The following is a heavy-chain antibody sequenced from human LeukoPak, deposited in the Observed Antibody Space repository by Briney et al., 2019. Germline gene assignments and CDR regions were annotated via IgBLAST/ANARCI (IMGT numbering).Heavy chain of an antibody. CDR2: IWYDGSDK. V-gene: IGHV3-33*06. CDR3: AKEYCSSTSCYGNWFDP. Sequence: GRSLRLSCAASGFTFSSYGMHWVRQAPGKGLEWVAVIWYDGSDKYYADSVKGRFTISRDNSKNTLYLQMNSLRAEDTAVYYCAKEYCSSTSCYGNWFDPWGQGTLVTVSS. D-gene: IGHD2-2*01. CDR1: GFTFSSYG. J-gene: IGHJ5*02.